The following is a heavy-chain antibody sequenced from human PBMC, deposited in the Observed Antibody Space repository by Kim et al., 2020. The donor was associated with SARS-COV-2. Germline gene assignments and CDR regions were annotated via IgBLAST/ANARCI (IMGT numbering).Heavy chain of an antibody. D-gene: IGHD5-12*01. V-gene: IGHV4-31*03. Sequence: SETLSLTCTVSGGSISSGGYYWSWIRQHPGKGLEWIGYIYYSGSTYYNPSLKSRVTISVDTSKNQFSLKLSSVTAADTAVYYCARVDIVATKGMDVWGQGTTVTVSS. J-gene: IGHJ6*02. CDR2: IYYSGST. CDR1: GGSISSGGYY. CDR3: ARVDIVATKGMDV.